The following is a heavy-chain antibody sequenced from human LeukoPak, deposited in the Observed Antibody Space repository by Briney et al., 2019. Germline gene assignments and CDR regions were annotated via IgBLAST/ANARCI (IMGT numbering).Heavy chain of an antibody. CDR3: ATYTHWVAGDV. CDR1: EFTFSSYS. CDR2: ISSSSSYI. J-gene: IGHJ6*02. Sequence: GGSLRLSCAASEFTFSSYSMNWVRQAPGKGLEWVSSISSSSSYIYYADSVKGRFTIPRDNARNSLYLQMSSLRAEDTAVYYCATYTHWVAGDVWGQGTTVTVSS. D-gene: IGHD3-16*01. V-gene: IGHV3-21*01.